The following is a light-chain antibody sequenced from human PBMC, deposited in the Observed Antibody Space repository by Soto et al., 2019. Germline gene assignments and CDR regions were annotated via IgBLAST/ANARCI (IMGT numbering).Light chain of an antibody. CDR2: GNR. CDR1: SSNIGADYD. J-gene: IGLJ3*02. CDR3: QAYDYSLTGMV. V-gene: IGLV1-40*01. Sequence: QSVLTQPPSVSGAPGQRVTISCTGSSSNIGADYDVHWYQHLPGAAPKLVIFGNRNRPSGVPERFSGSKSGTSASLAITGLQAEDEADYYCQAYDYSLTGMVFGGGTKLTVL.